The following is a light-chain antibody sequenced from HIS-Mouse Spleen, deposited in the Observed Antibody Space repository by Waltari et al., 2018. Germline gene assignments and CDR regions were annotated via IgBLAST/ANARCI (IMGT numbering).Light chain of an antibody. V-gene: IGKV3-11*01. CDR3: QQRSNWPL. CDR1: QSVSSY. CDR2: DAS. J-gene: IGKJ2*01. Sequence: EIVLTQSPATLSLSPGERATLSCRASQSVSSYLAWYQQKPGQAPRLLIYDASNRATCIPARFSGSGAGTDFTLTISSLEPEDFAVYYCQQRSNWPLFGQGTKLEIK.